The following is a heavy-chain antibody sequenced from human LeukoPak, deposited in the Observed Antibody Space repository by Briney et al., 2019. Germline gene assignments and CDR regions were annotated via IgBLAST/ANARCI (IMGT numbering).Heavy chain of an antibody. CDR2: IKSDRDGGTA. CDR1: GFIFRDAW. V-gene: IGHV3-15*01. Sequence: GGSLRLSCAASGFIFRDAWMSWVRQAPGKGPEWVGRIKSDRDGGTADYAVPAQGRFTISRDDSKNILHLQMNSLKSEDTGIYYCATDYRFVQWLGTDYFEYWGQGTLVTVSS. D-gene: IGHD3-3*01. J-gene: IGHJ4*02. CDR3: ATDYRFVQWLGTDYFEY.